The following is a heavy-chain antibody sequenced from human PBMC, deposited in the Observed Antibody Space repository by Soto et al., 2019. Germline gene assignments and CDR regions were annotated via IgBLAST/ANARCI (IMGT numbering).Heavy chain of an antibody. CDR2: IYYSGTA. CDR1: GDSISRSTFY. Sequence: SETLSLTCNVSGDSISRSTFYWGWIRQPKGKGLEWIGNIYYSGTAYYNPSLKSRVTISVDTSKNQFSLKLSSVTAADTAVYYCARRNWSSGCRYYFDYRGQGTLVTVSA. J-gene: IGHJ4*02. D-gene: IGHD6-19*01. V-gene: IGHV4-39*01. CDR3: ARRNWSSGCRYYFDY.